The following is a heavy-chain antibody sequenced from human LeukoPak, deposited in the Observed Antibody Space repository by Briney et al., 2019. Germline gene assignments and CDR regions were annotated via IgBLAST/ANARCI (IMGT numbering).Heavy chain of an antibody. CDR3: ARRSPYDSSGYYWRGGDY. CDR1: GFTSSDYY. V-gene: IGHV3-11*01. CDR2: ISSSGSTI. D-gene: IGHD3-22*01. Sequence: PGGPLSLSRAASGFTSSDYYMNGLRRAPGKGLEGVSYISSSGSTIYYADSVKGRFTISRDNAKNSLYLQMNSLRAEDTAVYYCARRSPYDSSGYYWRGGDYWGQGTLVTVSS. J-gene: IGHJ4*02.